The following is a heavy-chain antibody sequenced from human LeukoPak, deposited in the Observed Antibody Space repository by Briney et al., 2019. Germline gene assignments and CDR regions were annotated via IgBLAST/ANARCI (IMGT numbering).Heavy chain of an antibody. D-gene: IGHD6-19*01. CDR2: IYYSGST. CDR3: ARLYSSGWKYFDY. CDR1: GGSISSSSYY. V-gene: IGHV4-39*01. Sequence: PSETLSLTCTVSGGSISSSSYYWGWIRQPPGKGLEWIGSIYYSGSTYYNPSLKSRVTISVDTSKNQFSLKLSSVTAADTAVYYCARLYSSGWKYFDYWGQGTLVTVSS. J-gene: IGHJ4*02.